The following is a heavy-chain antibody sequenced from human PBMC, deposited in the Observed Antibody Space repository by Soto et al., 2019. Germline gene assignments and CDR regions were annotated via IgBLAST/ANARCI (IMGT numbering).Heavy chain of an antibody. D-gene: IGHD3-16*01. CDR2: ISPYNSHNGDT. CDR1: GYTFNNYG. J-gene: IGHJ5*02. CDR3: ARMATFGSLNWFDP. V-gene: IGHV1-18*04. Sequence: ASVKVSCKTSGYTFNNYGINWVRQAPGQGLEWVGWISPYNSHNGDTKYAQMVQGRVTMTRDISIATAYMELSSLRSDDTAIYYCARMATFGSLNWFDPWGQGTLVTVSS.